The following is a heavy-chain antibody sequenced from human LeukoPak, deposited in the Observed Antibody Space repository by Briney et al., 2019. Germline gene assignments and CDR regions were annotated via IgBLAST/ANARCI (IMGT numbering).Heavy chain of an antibody. CDR2: ISPSGGST. CDR1: GYTFTSNY. CDR3: ARDSMIVVEGNSDAFDI. D-gene: IGHD3-22*01. Sequence: ASVKVSCKAFGYTFTSNYMHWVRQAPGQGPEWMGVISPSGGSTTYAQKFQGRVTLTRDMSTSTDYLELSSLRSDDTAVYYCARDSMIVVEGNSDAFDIWGQGTMVTVSS. J-gene: IGHJ3*02. V-gene: IGHV1-46*01.